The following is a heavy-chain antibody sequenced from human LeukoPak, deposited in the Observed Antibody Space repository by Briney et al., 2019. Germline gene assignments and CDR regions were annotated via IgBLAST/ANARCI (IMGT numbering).Heavy chain of an antibody. D-gene: IGHD3-10*01. CDR2: ISNSGSSI. Sequence: GGSLRLSCAASGFTFSSYSMNWVRQAPGKGLEWVSSISNSGSSIYYADSVKGRFTISRDNAKNSLYLQMNSLRAEDTAVYYCAKSFWWFGEFSPFDYWGQGTLLTVSS. CDR1: GFTFSSYS. CDR3: AKSFWWFGEFSPFDY. V-gene: IGHV3-21*01. J-gene: IGHJ4*02.